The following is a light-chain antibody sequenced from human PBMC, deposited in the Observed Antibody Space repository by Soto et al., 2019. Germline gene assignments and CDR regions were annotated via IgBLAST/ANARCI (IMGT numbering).Light chain of an antibody. Sequence: EIVMTQSPATLSVSPGERAILSCRASQSVRCNVAWYQQKPGQAPRLLISGASARASGISARFSGSGSGTEFTLTISSLQSEDFALYFCQQYNKRPGTFGQGTRVEIK. V-gene: IGKV3-15*01. CDR1: QSVRCN. CDR2: GAS. J-gene: IGKJ1*01. CDR3: QQYNKRPGT.